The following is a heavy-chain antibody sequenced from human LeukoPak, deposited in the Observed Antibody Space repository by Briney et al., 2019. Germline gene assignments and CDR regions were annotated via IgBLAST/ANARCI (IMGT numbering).Heavy chain of an antibody. V-gene: IGHV4-39*01. Sequence: SETLSLTCAVSGGSMTSHSWWSWVRQPPGKGLEWIGTIFYSGSTYYNPSLRSRVTMSVDTSKNQFSLRLSSVTAADTAVYYCARQGYISGQGFRNNWFDPWGQGSLVTVSS. CDR3: ARQGYISGQGFRNNWFDP. CDR2: IFYSGST. D-gene: IGHD6-19*01. J-gene: IGHJ5*02. CDR1: GGSMTSHSW.